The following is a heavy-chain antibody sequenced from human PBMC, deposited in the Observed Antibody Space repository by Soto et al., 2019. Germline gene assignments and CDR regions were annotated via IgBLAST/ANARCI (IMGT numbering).Heavy chain of an antibody. D-gene: IGHD2-21*01. CDR2: IGGGADST. CDR3: AKDACRMTCRCGPA. V-gene: IGHV3-23*01. CDR1: GFTFSTYA. J-gene: IGHJ1*01. Sequence: EVQLLESGGGLVQPGGSLRLSCAASGFTFSTYAMNWVRQAPGKGLEWVSAIGGGADSTDYADSVKGRFTISRDNSKNTLYLQMNSLRAEDTAVYYCAKDACRMTCRCGPAWGQGTLVTVSS.